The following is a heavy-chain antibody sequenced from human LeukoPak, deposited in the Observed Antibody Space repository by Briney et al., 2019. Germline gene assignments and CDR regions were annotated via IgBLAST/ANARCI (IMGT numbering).Heavy chain of an antibody. J-gene: IGHJ6*02. V-gene: IGHV3-30*03. CDR1: GFTFSSYG. CDR3: AMGTYFYGVDV. Sequence: PGGSLRLSCAASGFTFSSYGMHWVRQAPGKGLEWVAGTSCDGINKYYADSVKGRFTISRDNSKNTLYLQMNSLRAEDTAVYYCAMGTYFYGVDVWGQGTTVTVSS. CDR2: TSCDGINK. D-gene: IGHD7-27*01.